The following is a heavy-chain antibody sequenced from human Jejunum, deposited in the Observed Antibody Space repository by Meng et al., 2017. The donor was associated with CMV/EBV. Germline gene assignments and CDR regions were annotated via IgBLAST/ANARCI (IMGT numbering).Heavy chain of an antibody. D-gene: IGHD3-10*01. V-gene: IGHV1-18*01. J-gene: IGHJ4*02. CDR3: ARDPFKYYGPWSWPSPSDH. Sequence: TCVRPSPRQGLECLGWLSGYNGNNNFTQKLQGSVAMPKDTSTSTAYMELRSLRSDDTAVYSCARDPFKYYGPWSWPSPSDHWGQGTLVTVSS. CDR2: LSGYNGNN.